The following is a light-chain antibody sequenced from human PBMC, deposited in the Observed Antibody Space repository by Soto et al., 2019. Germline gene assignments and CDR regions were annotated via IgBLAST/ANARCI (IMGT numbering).Light chain of an antibody. CDR2: GAY. V-gene: IGKV3-15*01. CDR1: QSVGTN. Sequence: EIVMTQSPASLSVSPGDRATLSCRASQSVGTNLAWYQKKPGQGPRLLIYGAYTRAIGIPARFSGSGSGTEFTLTISSLQSEDFAVYYCQQYQNWLTFGGGTKVEI. CDR3: QQYQNWLT. J-gene: IGKJ4*01.